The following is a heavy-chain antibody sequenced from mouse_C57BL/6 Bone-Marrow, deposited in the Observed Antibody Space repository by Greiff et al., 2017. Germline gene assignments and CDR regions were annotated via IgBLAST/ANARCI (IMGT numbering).Heavy chain of an antibody. CDR2: ISDGGSYT. J-gene: IGHJ3*01. D-gene: IGHD2-4*01. Sequence: EVQGVESGGGLVKPGGSLKLSCAASGFTFSSYAMSWVRQTPEKRLEWVATISDGGSYTYYPDNVKGRFTISRDNAKNNLYLQMSNLKSEDTAMYYCARDRTDYAVGFAYWGQGTLVTVSA. CDR1: GFTFSSYA. CDR3: ARDRTDYAVGFAY. V-gene: IGHV5-4*01.